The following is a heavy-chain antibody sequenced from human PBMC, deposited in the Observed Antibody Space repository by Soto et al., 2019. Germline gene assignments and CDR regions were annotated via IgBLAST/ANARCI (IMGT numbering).Heavy chain of an antibody. V-gene: IGHV5-10-1*01. CDR1: GYTFFSFW. CDR3: ARRYCSRADCYSDS. CDR2: IDPGDSSA. J-gene: IGHJ4*02. Sequence: GESLKISCHGSGYTFFSFWIIWVRQVPGKGLEWVGRIDPGDSSATYSPTFQGHVTISADRSTRSAYLQWRSLRASDTAIYFCARRYCSRADCYSDSWGQGSLVTVSS. D-gene: IGHD2-2*01.